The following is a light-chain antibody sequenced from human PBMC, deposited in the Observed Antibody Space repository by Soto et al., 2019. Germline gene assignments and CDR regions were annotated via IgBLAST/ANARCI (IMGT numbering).Light chain of an antibody. CDR2: DAS. J-gene: IGKJ5*01. V-gene: IGKV3-11*01. CDR1: QSVSSY. CDR3: QQRSNWPVT. Sequence: EIVLTQSPATLSLSPGERATRSCRASQSVSSYLAWYQQKPGQAPRLLIYDASNRATGIPARFSGSGSGTDFTLTISSLEPEDFAVYYCQQRSNWPVTFSQGTRLEIK.